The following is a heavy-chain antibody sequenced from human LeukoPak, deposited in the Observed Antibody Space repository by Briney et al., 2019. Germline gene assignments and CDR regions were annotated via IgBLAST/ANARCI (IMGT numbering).Heavy chain of an antibody. Sequence: SETLSLTCTVSGGSVSSGSYYWSWIRQPPGKGLEWIGYIYYSGSTNYNPSLKSRVTISVDTSKNQFSLKLSSVTAADTAVYYCARDPYYGPGRPNWGQGTLVTVSS. V-gene: IGHV4-61*01. D-gene: IGHD3-10*01. J-gene: IGHJ4*02. CDR2: IYYSGST. CDR3: ARDPYYGPGRPN. CDR1: GGSVSSGSYY.